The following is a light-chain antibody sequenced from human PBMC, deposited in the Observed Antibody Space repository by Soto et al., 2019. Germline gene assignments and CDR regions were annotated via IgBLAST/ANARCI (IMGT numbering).Light chain of an antibody. CDR2: GAS. CDR3: QQYGSSPPLT. J-gene: IGKJ4*01. Sequence: EIVLTQSPGTLSLSPGERATLSCRASQSVSSSFLAWYQQKPGQAPRLLIYGASSRAPGIPDRFSGSGSGTDFTLTISRLEPEDFAVYYCQQYGSSPPLTFGGGTKVGIK. V-gene: IGKV3-20*01. CDR1: QSVSSSF.